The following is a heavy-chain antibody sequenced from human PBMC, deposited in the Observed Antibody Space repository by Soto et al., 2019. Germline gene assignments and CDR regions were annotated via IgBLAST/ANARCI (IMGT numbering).Heavy chain of an antibody. V-gene: IGHV3-73*02. Sequence: EVQLVESGGGLVQPGGSLKLSCAASGFTFSGSAMHWVRQASGKGLEWVGRIRSKANSYATAYAASVKGRFTISRDDSKNTAYLQMNSLKTEDTVVYYCSYYYGMDVWGQGTTVTVSS. J-gene: IGHJ6*02. CDR2: IRSKANSYAT. CDR3: SYYYGMDV. CDR1: GFTFSGSA.